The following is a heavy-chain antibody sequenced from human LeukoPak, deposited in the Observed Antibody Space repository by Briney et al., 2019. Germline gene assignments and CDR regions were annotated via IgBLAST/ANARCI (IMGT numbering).Heavy chain of an antibody. CDR3: ARDGERSGTI. CDR1: GFTFSSYG. Sequence: PGRSLRLSCAASGFTFSSYGMHWVRQAPGKRLEWVAVISYDGSNKYYADSVKGRFTISRDNSKNTLYLQMNSLRAEDTAVYYCARDGERSGTIWGQGTLVTVSS. J-gene: IGHJ4*02. CDR2: ISYDGSNK. V-gene: IGHV3-30*03. D-gene: IGHD3-3*01.